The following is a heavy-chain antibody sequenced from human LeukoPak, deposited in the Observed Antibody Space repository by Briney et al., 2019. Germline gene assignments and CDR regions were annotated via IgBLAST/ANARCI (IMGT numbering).Heavy chain of an antibody. J-gene: IGHJ3*02. CDR1: GGSISSYY. D-gene: IGHD3-22*01. Sequence: SETLSLTCTVSGGSISSYYWSRIRQPPGKGLEWIGYIYYSGSTNYNPSLKSRVTISVDTSKNQFSLKLSSVTAADTAVYYCARLSPYYYDSSGYLDAFDIWGQGTMVTVSS. CDR3: ARLSPYYYDSSGYLDAFDI. V-gene: IGHV4-59*01. CDR2: IYYSGST.